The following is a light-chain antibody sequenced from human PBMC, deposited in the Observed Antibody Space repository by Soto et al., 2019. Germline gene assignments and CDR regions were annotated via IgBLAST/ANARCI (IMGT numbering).Light chain of an antibody. CDR2: KAS. J-gene: IGKJ1*01. Sequence: DIQMTQSPSTLSASVGDSVTISCRASQSISRWLAWYQQKPGNAPKLLIYKASTLESGVPPRFSGSGSGTDFTLPSSSLQPDDFATYYCHHYNDLWTFGQGTKV. V-gene: IGKV1-5*03. CDR1: QSISRW. CDR3: HHYNDLWT.